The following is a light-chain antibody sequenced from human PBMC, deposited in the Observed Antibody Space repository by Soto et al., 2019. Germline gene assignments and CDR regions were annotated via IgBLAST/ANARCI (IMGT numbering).Light chain of an antibody. J-gene: IGKJ5*01. Sequence: DIQMTQSPSSLSASVGDRVTITCQASQDISNYLNWYQQKLGKAPKLLIYDASNLETGVPSRFSGSGSGTDFTLTISRLEPEDFAVYYCQQYGSSPRSTFGQGTRLEIK. V-gene: IGKV1-33*01. CDR2: DAS. CDR3: QQYGSSPRST. CDR1: QDISNY.